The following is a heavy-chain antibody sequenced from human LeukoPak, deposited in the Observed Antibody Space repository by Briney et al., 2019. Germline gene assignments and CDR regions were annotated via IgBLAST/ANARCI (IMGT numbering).Heavy chain of an antibody. V-gene: IGHV1-69*06. CDR3: AKDQSLAFDVGATPHFDY. CDR2: IIPIFGTA. D-gene: IGHD1-26*01. CDR1: GGTFSSHA. Sequence: SVKVSCKASGGTFSSHAISWVRQAPGQGLEWMGGIIPIFGTANYAQKFQGRVTITADKSTSTAYMELSSLRAEDTAVYYCAKDQSLAFDVGATPHFDYWGQGTLVTVSS. J-gene: IGHJ4*02.